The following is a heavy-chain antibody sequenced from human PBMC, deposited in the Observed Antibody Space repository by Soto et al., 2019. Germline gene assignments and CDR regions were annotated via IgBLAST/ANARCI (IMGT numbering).Heavy chain of an antibody. Sequence: SQTLSLTCAISGDSVSGNSAAWHWIRQSPSRGLEWLGRTYYRSKWYNDYAVSVKSRITIYPDTSKNQFSLQLNSVTPEDTAVYYCARETRGEEYYGMHVWGQGTTVTVSS. CDR1: GDSVSGNSAA. J-gene: IGHJ6*02. CDR3: ARETRGEEYYGMHV. D-gene: IGHD3-16*01. CDR2: TYYRSKWYN. V-gene: IGHV6-1*01.